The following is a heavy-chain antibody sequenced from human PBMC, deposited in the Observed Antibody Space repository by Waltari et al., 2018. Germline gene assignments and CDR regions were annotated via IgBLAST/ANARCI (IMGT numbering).Heavy chain of an antibody. D-gene: IGHD6-19*01. CDR1: GFTFSSYS. Sequence: EVQLVESGGGLVKPGGSLRLSCAASGFTFSSYSMNWVRQAPGKGLEWVSSISSSSSYIYYADSGKGRFTISRDNAKNSLYLQMNSLRAEDTAVYYCAREGEWLFYYYYGMDVWGQGTTVTVSS. V-gene: IGHV3-21*01. CDR2: ISSSSSYI. J-gene: IGHJ6*02. CDR3: AREGEWLFYYYYGMDV.